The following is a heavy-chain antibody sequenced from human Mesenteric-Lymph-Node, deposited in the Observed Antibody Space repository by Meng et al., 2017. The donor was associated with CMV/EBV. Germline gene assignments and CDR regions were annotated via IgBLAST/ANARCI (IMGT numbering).Heavy chain of an antibody. CDR2: IKSETDGGTT. CDR1: GFTFSSYA. Sequence: GGSLRLSCAASGFTFSSYAMHWVRQAPGKGLEWVGRIKSETDGGTTDYAAPVKGRFTISRDDSKNTLYLQMNSLKTEDTAVYYCTTGAVVPADYYYYGMDVWGQGATVTVSS. D-gene: IGHD2-2*01. V-gene: IGHV3-15*01. CDR3: TTGAVVPADYYYYGMDV. J-gene: IGHJ6*02.